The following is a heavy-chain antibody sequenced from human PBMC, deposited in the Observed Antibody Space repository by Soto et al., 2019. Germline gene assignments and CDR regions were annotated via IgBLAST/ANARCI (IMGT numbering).Heavy chain of an antibody. CDR2: ISDSGGSA. Sequence: EVQLLESGGSLVQPGGSLRLSCTASGFTFNIYAMAWVRQAPGKGLEWVSSISDSGGSAFYTDSVKGRFTISRDNSKNTLFLQMNRLRADDTAMYYCAKRGSDGFDHWGQGTLVTVSS. CDR1: GFTFNIYA. CDR3: AKRGSDGFDH. J-gene: IGHJ4*02. V-gene: IGHV3-23*01. D-gene: IGHD1-1*01.